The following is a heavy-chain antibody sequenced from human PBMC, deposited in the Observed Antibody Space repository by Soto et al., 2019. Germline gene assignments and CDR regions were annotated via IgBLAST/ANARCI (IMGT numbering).Heavy chain of an antibody. CDR1: GGSFSGYY. CDR3: ARKGMSTVTSIDY. D-gene: IGHD4-17*01. V-gene: IGHV4-34*01. Sequence: QVQLQQWGAGLLKPSETLSLTCAVYGGSFSGYYWSWIRQPPGKGLEWIGEINHSGSTNYNPSLKRRVPISVGPSKNQFPLKLSSVTAAGTAVYYCARKGMSTVTSIDYWGQGTLVTVSS. J-gene: IGHJ4*02. CDR2: INHSGST.